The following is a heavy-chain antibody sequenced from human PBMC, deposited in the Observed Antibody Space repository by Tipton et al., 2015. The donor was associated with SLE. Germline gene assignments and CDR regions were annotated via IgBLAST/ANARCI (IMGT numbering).Heavy chain of an antibody. Sequence: TLSLTCTVSGGSISSSSYYWGWIRQPPGKGLEWIGSIYYSGSTYYNPSLKSRVTISVDTSKNQFSLKLSSVTAADTAVYYCARRGYCGGDCYPFDYWGQGTLVTVSS. CDR3: ARRGYCGGDCYPFDY. V-gene: IGHV4-39*07. CDR2: IYYSGST. J-gene: IGHJ4*02. CDR1: GGSISSSSYY. D-gene: IGHD2-21*02.